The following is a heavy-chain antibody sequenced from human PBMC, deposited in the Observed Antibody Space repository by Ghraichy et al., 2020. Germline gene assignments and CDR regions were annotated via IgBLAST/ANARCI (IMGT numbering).Heavy chain of an antibody. CDR1: GASISGFY. V-gene: IGHV4-59*01. Sequence: SETLSLTCTVSGASISGFYWSWIRQPPGKGLEWIGHIYYSGTTNYIPSLKSRLTLSVDRSQNLVSLRLSSVTSADTAVYYCARVPTMFGVAPWGMDIWGQGTTVTVS. CDR2: IYYSGTT. CDR3: ARVPTMFGVAPWGMDI. D-gene: IGHD3-3*01. J-gene: IGHJ6*02.